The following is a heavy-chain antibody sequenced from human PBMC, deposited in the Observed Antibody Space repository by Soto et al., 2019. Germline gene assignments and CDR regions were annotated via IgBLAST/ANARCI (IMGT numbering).Heavy chain of an antibody. CDR2: IYYSGST. D-gene: IGHD4-4*01. Sequence: SETLSLTCTVSGGSISSGGYYWSWIRQHPGKGLEWIGYIYYSGSTYYNPSLKSRVTISVDTSKNQFSLKLSSVTAADTAVYYCARAMTTHRSHLNYGMDVWGQGTTVTVSS. V-gene: IGHV4-31*03. J-gene: IGHJ6*02. CDR3: ARAMTTHRSHLNYGMDV. CDR1: GGSISSGGYY.